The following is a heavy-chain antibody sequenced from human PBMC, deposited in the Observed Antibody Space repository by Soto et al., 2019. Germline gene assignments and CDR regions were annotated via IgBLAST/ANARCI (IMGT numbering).Heavy chain of an antibody. CDR3: ARDGHGMDV. Sequence: SETLSLTCTVSGGSVSSGSYHWSWIRQSPGKGLEWIGYIFFTGSTNYNPSLRSRVTISVDTSKNQFSLKVNSVTAADTALYYCARDGHGMDVWGQGTTVTVSS. CDR1: GGSVSSGSYH. V-gene: IGHV4-61*01. CDR2: IFFTGST. J-gene: IGHJ6*02.